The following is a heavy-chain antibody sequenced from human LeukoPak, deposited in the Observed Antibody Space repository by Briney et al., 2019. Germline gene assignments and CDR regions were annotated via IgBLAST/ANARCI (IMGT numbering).Heavy chain of an antibody. Sequence: GGSLRLSCAASGFTFSDYYMSWIRRPPGKGLEWVSYISSSGTTIYYADSVWGRFTVSRDNAKNSLYLQMDSLSAEDTAVYYCASLRGVNRWGQGTLVTVSS. D-gene: IGHD3-10*01. CDR1: GFTFSDYY. CDR3: ASLRGVNR. J-gene: IGHJ4*02. CDR2: ISSSGTTI. V-gene: IGHV3-11*01.